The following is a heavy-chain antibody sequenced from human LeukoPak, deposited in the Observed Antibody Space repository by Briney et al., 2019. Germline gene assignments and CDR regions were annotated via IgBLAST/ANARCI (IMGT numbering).Heavy chain of an antibody. Sequence: ASVKVSCKASGYTFTSYYMHWVRQAPGQGLEWMGIINPSGGSTSYAQKFQGRVTMTRDTSTSTVYMELSSLRSEDTAVYYCARDLGSGSYHADYYFDYWGQGTLVTVSS. CDR2: INPSGGST. CDR1: GYTFTSYY. D-gene: IGHD3-10*01. V-gene: IGHV1-46*01. J-gene: IGHJ4*02. CDR3: ARDLGSGSYHADYYFDY.